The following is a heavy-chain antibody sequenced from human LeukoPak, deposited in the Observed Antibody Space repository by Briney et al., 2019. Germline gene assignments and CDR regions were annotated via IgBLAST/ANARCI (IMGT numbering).Heavy chain of an antibody. D-gene: IGHD6-19*01. J-gene: IGHJ4*02. V-gene: IGHV3-33*08. CDR2: IWYDGSNK. Sequence: PGRSLRLSCAASGFTFSSYGMHWVRQAPGKGLEWVAVIWYDGSNKYYADSVKGRFTISRDNSKNTLYLQMNSLRAEDTAVYYCAREGYSSGWYNYYFDYWGQGTLVTVSS. CDR1: GFTFSSYG. CDR3: AREGYSSGWYNYYFDY.